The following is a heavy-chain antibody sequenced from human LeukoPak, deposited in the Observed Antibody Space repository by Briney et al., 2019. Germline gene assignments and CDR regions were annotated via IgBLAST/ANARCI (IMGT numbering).Heavy chain of an antibody. Sequence: SETLSLTCAVYGGSFSGYYWSWIRQPPGKGLEWIGEINHSGSTNYNPPLKSRVTISVDTSKNQFSLKLSSVTAADTAVYYCARVRLDYYDSSGYPAFGGAFDIWGQGTMVTVSS. CDR3: ARVRLDYYDSSGYPAFGGAFDI. CDR1: GGSFSGYY. J-gene: IGHJ3*02. V-gene: IGHV4-34*01. D-gene: IGHD3-22*01. CDR2: INHSGST.